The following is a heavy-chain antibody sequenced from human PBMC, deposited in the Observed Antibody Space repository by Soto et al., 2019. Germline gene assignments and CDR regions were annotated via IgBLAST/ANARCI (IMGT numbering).Heavy chain of an antibody. CDR2: ISRSGDRA. Sequence: EVHLLESGGALVQPGGSLTLSCAASGFSFSDYAMSWVRQAPGKGLEWVSSISRSGDRAYYADSVKGRFASSRDRTKNRLSLNIISLRAGGTVVNYCATGPDGSRYIKNWFDSWGQGTLITVSS. CDR3: ATGPDGSRYIKNWFDS. CDR1: GFSFSDYA. D-gene: IGHD3-22*01. V-gene: IGHV3-23*01. J-gene: IGHJ5*01.